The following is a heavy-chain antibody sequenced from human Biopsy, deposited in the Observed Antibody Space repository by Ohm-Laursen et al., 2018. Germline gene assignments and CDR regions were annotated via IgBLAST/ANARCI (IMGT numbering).Heavy chain of an antibody. CDR3: ARAGVGSDGTDSYYYGMDV. V-gene: IGHV1-46*01. CDR2: ISPSGATT. D-gene: IGHD5-24*01. J-gene: IGHJ6*02. CDR1: GNTFATYH. Sequence: GASVKVSRKASGNTFATYHIHWVRQAPGQGPEWMGVISPSGATTSFSQKFQGRITMTRDTSTGTVYMDLNSLGSEDTAVYYCARAGVGSDGTDSYYYGMDVWGPGTTVTVSS.